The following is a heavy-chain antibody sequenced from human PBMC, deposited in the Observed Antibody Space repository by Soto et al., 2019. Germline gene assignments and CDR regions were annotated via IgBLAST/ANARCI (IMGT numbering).Heavy chain of an antibody. CDR2: ISWNSGSI. Sequence: PGGSLRLSCAASGFTFDDYAMHWVRQAPGKGLEWVSGISWNSGSIGYADSVKGRFTTSRDNAKNSLYLQMNSLRAEDTALYYCAKEPDSSGWYYFDYWGQGTLVTVSS. CDR1: GFTFDDYA. J-gene: IGHJ4*02. V-gene: IGHV3-9*01. D-gene: IGHD6-19*01. CDR3: AKEPDSSGWYYFDY.